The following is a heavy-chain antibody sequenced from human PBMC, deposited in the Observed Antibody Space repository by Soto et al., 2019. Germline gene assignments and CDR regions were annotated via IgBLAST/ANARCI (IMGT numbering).Heavy chain of an antibody. CDR1: GGTFSSYA. CDR2: IIPIFGTA. V-gene: IGHV1-69*13. Sequence: SVNVSCKASGGTFSSYAISWVRQAPGQGLEWMGGIIPIFGTANYAQKFQGRVTITADESTSTAYMELSSLRSEDTAVYYCARARGRGSSSGTFDYWGQGTLVTVSS. D-gene: IGHD6-13*01. J-gene: IGHJ4*02. CDR3: ARARGRGSSSGTFDY.